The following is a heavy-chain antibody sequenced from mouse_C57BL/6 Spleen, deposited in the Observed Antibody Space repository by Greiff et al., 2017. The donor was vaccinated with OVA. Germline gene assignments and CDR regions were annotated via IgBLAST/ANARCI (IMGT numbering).Heavy chain of an antibody. J-gene: IGHJ4*01. CDR2: INPNNGGT. CDR1: GYTFTDYY. D-gene: IGHD4-1*01. CDR3: ARDSGTYYSMDY. Sequence: VQLQQSGPELVKPGASVKISCKASGYTFTDYYMNWVKQSHGKSLEWIGDINPNNGGTSYNQKFKGKATLTVDKASSTAYMELRSLTSEDSAVYYCARDSGTYYSMDYWGQGTSVTVSS. V-gene: IGHV1-26*01.